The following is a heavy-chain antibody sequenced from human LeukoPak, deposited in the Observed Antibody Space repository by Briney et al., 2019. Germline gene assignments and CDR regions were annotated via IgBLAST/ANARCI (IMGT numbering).Heavy chain of an antibody. V-gene: IGHV3-30*18. CDR1: GFTFSSYG. D-gene: IGHD3-22*01. CDR2: ISPDGSNT. CDR3: GNLYYETTYTPDY. J-gene: IGHJ4*02. Sequence: GGSLRLSCAASGFTFSSYGMHWVRQAPGKGLEWVSVISPDGSNTYYADSVKGRFTISRDNSKNTLSLQMNSLRVEDTAVYYCGNLYYETTYTPDYWGQGTLVHVSS.